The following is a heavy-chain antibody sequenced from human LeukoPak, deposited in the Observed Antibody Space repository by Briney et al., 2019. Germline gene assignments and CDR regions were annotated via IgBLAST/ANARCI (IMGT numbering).Heavy chain of an antibody. CDR2: IHSDGKT. CDR3: AKEGGGSGSFNWFDP. Sequence: GGSLRLSCAASGFSVSSDSMTWVRQAPGKGLEWVSVIHSDGKTFYADSVKGRFTISRDNSKNTLYLQMNSLRAEDTAVYYCAKEGGGSGSFNWFDPWGQGTLVTVSS. D-gene: IGHD3-10*01. V-gene: IGHV3-53*01. J-gene: IGHJ5*02. CDR1: GFSVSSDS.